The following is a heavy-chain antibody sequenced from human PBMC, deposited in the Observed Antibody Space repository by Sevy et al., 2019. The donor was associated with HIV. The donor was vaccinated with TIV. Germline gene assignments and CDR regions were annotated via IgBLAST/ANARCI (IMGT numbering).Heavy chain of an antibody. D-gene: IGHD1-26*01. CDR2: RSGSGGSI. V-gene: IGHV3-23*01. CDR1: GFTSSNYA. CDR3: AKDRIWELGDSFDV. Sequence: GGSLRLSCAASGFTSSNYAMSWVRRAPGKGLEWVSGRSGSGGSIDYADSVKGRFTISRDNSRNTLYLQMNSLRAEDTAVYYCAKDRIWELGDSFDVWGQGTMVTVSS. J-gene: IGHJ3*01.